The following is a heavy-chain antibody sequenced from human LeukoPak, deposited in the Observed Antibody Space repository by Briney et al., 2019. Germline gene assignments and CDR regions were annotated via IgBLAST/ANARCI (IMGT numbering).Heavy chain of an antibody. Sequence: GGSLRLSCAASGFTFSSHWMHWVRQAPGKGLVWVSRIDSDGSSISYADSVKGRFTISRDNAKNSLYLQMNSLRAEDTALYYCAKDDYYDSSGPFDYWGQGTLVTVSS. V-gene: IGHV3-74*01. CDR3: AKDDYYDSSGPFDY. CDR1: GFTFSSHW. D-gene: IGHD3-22*01. J-gene: IGHJ4*02. CDR2: IDSDGSSI.